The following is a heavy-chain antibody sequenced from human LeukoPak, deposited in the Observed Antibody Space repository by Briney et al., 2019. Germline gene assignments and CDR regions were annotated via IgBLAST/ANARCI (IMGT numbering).Heavy chain of an antibody. Sequence: GGSLRLSCSASGFTFSSYAMHWVRQAPGKGLEYVSAISSNGGSTYYADSVKGRFTISRDNSENTLYLQMSSLRAEDTAVYYCASGFYYDSSGYLRGDYWGQGTLVTVSS. D-gene: IGHD3-22*01. J-gene: IGHJ4*02. V-gene: IGHV3-64D*06. CDR1: GFTFSSYA. CDR2: ISSNGGST. CDR3: ASGFYYDSSGYLRGDY.